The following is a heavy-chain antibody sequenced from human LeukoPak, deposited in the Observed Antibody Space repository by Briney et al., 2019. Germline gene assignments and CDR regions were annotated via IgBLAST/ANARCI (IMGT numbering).Heavy chain of an antibody. CDR3: ASSSGSSFDY. J-gene: IGHJ4*03. Sequence: PGGSLRLSCAASGFTFSSYAMHWVRQAPGKGLEWVAVISYDGSNKYYADSVKGRFTTSRDNSKNTLYLQMNSLRAEDTAVYYCASSSGSSFDYWGQGTLVTVSS. D-gene: IGHD1-26*01. CDR1: GFTFSSYA. V-gene: IGHV3-30*04. CDR2: ISYDGSNK.